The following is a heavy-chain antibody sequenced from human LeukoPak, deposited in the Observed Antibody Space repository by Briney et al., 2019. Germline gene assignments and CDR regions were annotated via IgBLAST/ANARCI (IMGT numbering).Heavy chain of an antibody. CDR2: INHSGST. V-gene: IGHV4-34*01. J-gene: IGHJ6*02. CDR3: ARALSYYDSSGLRYYYYYYGMDV. D-gene: IGHD3-22*01. Sequence: PSETLSLTCSGYGGSFSGYYWSWIRQPPGKGLEWIGEINHSGSTNYNPSLKSRVTISVGTSKNQFSLKLSSVTAADTAVYYCARALSYYDSSGLRYYYYYYGMDVWGQGTTVTVSS. CDR1: GGSFSGYY.